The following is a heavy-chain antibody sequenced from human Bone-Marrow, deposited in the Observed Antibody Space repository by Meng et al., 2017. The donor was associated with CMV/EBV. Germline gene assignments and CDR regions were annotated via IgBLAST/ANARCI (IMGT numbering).Heavy chain of an antibody. V-gene: IGHV1-46*01. CDR3: ARDGGTLYGMDV. CDR2: INPSGGST. D-gene: IGHD3-16*01. CDR1: GYTFTGYY. Sequence: ASVKVSCKASGYTFTGYYMHWVRQAPGQGPEWMGIINPSGGSTSYAQKFQGRVTMTRDTSTSTVYMELSSLRSEDTAVYYCARDGGTLYGMDVWGQGTTVTVSS. J-gene: IGHJ6*02.